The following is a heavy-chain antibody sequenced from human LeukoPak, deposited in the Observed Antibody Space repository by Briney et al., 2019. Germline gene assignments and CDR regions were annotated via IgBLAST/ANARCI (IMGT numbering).Heavy chain of an antibody. V-gene: IGHV3-23*01. CDR1: GFTFSSYA. D-gene: IGHD3-9*01. Sequence: PGGSLRLSCAASGFTFSSYAMSWVRQAPGKGLEWVSAISGSGGGTYYADSVKGRFTKSRDNSKNTLYLQMNSLRAEDTAVYYCAKGASGPLRYFDWSTYYFDYWGQGTLVTVSS. CDR3: AKGASGPLRYFDWSTYYFDY. J-gene: IGHJ4*02. CDR2: ISGSGGGT.